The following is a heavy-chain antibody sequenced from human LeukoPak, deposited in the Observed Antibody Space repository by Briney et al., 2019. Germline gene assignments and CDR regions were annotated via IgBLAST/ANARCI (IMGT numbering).Heavy chain of an antibody. CDR2: ISSSGSTI. D-gene: IGHD5-18*01. Sequence: GGSLRLSCAASGFTFSDYYMSWIRQAPGKGLEWVSYISSSGSTIYYADSVKGRFTISRDNAKNSLYLQMNSLRAEDTAVYYCARVTIPGGYSYGLERYYFDYWGQGTLVTVSS. J-gene: IGHJ4*02. V-gene: IGHV3-11*01. CDR3: ARVTIPGGYSYGLERYYFDY. CDR1: GFTFSDYY.